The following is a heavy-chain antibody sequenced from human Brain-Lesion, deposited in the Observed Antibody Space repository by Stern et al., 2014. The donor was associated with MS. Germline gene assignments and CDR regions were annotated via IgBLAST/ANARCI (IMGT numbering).Heavy chain of an antibody. CDR3: ARAHVDTWDWFDP. CDR2: INGDGSRT. J-gene: IGHJ5*02. Sequence: EMQLVESGGDLVQPGGSLRLSCTASGFTFSTYWMHWVRQAPGKGLAWVSRINGDGSRTSYADSVKGRFTISRDNAKNTLYVQMNSLRVEDTAVYYCARAHVDTWDWFDPWGQGTLVTVSS. V-gene: IGHV3-74*02. D-gene: IGHD5-18*01. CDR1: GFTFSTYW.